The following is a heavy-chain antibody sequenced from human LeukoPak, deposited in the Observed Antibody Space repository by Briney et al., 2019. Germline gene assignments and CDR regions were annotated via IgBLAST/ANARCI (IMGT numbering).Heavy chain of an antibody. CDR2: ISSSGNYI. CDR1: GFTFSSFG. Sequence: GGSLRLSCAVSGFTFSSFGMNWVRQAPGKGLEWVSSISSSGNYIYYADSVKGRFTISRDNAKNSLYLQMNSLRAEDTALYYCARDWVSGWDAGFDYWGQGTLVTVSS. V-gene: IGHV3-21*04. CDR3: ARDWVSGWDAGFDY. D-gene: IGHD6-19*01. J-gene: IGHJ4*02.